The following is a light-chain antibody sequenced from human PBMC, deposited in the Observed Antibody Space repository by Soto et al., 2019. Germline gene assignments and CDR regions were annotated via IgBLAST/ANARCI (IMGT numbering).Light chain of an antibody. CDR1: SSNIGAGYD. CDR2: GNS. V-gene: IGLV1-40*01. J-gene: IGLJ2*01. CDR3: QSYDSSLSAL. Sequence: LTQPPSVSGAPGQRVTISCTGSSSNIGAGYDVHWYQQLPGTAPKLLIYGNSNRPSGVPDRFSGSKSGTSASLAITGLQAEDEADYYCQSYDSSLSALFGGGTKLTVL.